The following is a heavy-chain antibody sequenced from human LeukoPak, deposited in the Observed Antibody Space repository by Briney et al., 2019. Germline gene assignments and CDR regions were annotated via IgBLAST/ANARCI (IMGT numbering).Heavy chain of an antibody. D-gene: IGHD1-1*01. Sequence: GGSLRLSCAGSGFTFSNYEINWVRQAPGKGLQWVSAISGSGTSTYYTDSVKGRFTISRDNSKNTMFLQMSSLRAEDTAVYYCAKGHSEDGTGFDCWGQGTLVTVSS. V-gene: IGHV3-23*01. CDR2: ISGSGTST. CDR3: AKGHSEDGTGFDC. CDR1: GFTFSNYE. J-gene: IGHJ4*02.